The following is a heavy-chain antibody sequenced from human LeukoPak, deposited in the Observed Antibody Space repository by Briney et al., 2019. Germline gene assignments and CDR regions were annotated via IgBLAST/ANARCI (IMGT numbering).Heavy chain of an antibody. D-gene: IGHD2-2*01. CDR1: EFTFSNYA. J-gene: IGHJ4*02. CDR3: AKPLTYCSSTSCDDFDY. Sequence: GGSLRLSCAASEFTFSNYAMSWVRQAPGKGLEWVSVISGSGGTTYYADSVKGRFTISRDNSKNTLYLQMNSLRAEDTAVYYCAKPLTYCSSTSCDDFDYWGQGTLVTVSS. V-gene: IGHV3-23*01. CDR2: ISGSGGTT.